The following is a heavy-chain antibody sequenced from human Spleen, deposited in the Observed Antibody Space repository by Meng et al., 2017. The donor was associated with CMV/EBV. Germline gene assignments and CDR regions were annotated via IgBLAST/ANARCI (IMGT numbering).Heavy chain of an antibody. CDR3: ARRTRDGYNPIDY. J-gene: IGHJ4*02. D-gene: IGHD5-24*01. CDR1: GGTFSSYA. Sequence: KAYGGTFSSYARSWVRPAPGQGLEWMGGIIPILGIANCAQKFQGRVTITADKSTSTAYMELSSLRSEDTAVYYCARRTRDGYNPIDYWGQGTLVTVSS. V-gene: IGHV1-69*10. CDR2: IIPILGIA.